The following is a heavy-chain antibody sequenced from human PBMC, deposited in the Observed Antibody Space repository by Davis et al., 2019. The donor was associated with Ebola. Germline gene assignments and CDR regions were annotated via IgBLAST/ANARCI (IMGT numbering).Heavy chain of an antibody. D-gene: IGHD2-15*01. V-gene: IGHV3-21*01. CDR3: AGIVVVAATGSYYGMDV. CDR2: ISSDSDYI. Sequence: GESLKISCAASGFTFSTYWMSWVRQAPGKGLEWVSSISSDSDYIYYADSAKGRFTISRDNAKNSLYLQMNSLRAEDTDVYYCAGIVVVAATGSYYGMDVWGQGTTVTVSS. CDR1: GFTFSTYW. J-gene: IGHJ6*02.